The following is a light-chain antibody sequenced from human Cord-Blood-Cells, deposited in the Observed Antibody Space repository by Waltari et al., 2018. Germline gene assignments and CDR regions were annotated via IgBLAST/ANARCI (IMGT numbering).Light chain of an antibody. Sequence: DIQMTQSPSSLSVSVGDRVTITCRASQSISSYLNWYQQKPGKAPKLLIYAASSLQSGVPSRFSGSGSGTDFTLTISSLQPEDFATYYCQQSDSTRTFGQGTKVEIK. CDR1: QSISSY. CDR3: QQSDSTRT. CDR2: AAS. V-gene: IGKV1-39*01. J-gene: IGKJ1*01.